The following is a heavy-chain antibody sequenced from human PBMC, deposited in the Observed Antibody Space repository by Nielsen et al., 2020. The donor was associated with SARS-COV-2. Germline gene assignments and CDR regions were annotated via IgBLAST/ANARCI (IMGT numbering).Heavy chain of an antibody. D-gene: IGHD6-19*01. CDR1: GFTFSSYT. Sequence: GESLKISCAASGFTFSSYTMNWVRQAPGKGLEWVSSISSGSTNVYHADSVKGRFTISRDNAKNSLYLQMNSLRTEDTAVYYCARDNAVAVAGGDYWGQGTLVIVSS. CDR2: ISSGSTNV. J-gene: IGHJ4*02. CDR3: ARDNAVAVAGGDY. V-gene: IGHV3-21*01.